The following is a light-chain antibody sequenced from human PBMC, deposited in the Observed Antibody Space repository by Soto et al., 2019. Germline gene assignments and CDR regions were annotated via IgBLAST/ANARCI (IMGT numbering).Light chain of an antibody. V-gene: IGKV3-20*01. CDR1: QSVSSDY. J-gene: IGKJ1*01. Sequence: EMVLTQSPGTLSLSPGERATLSCRARQSVSSDYLAWYQQRPGQAPRLLIYAASSRATGIPDRFSGSGSGTDFTLTISRLAPEDFALYFCQQYSDSLGTFGQGTKVEI. CDR2: AAS. CDR3: QQYSDSLGT.